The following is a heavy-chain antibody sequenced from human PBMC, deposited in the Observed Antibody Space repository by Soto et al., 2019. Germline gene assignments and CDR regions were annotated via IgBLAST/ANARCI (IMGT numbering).Heavy chain of an antibody. D-gene: IGHD4-17*01. J-gene: IGHJ5*01. V-gene: IGHV3-74*01. CDR1: GFTFSNYW. CDR2: INGDGSGT. CDR3: ARGRLRAYWIDS. Sequence: EVQLVESGGGLVQPGGSLRLSCAASGFTFSNYWIHWVRQVPGEGLVWLSRINGDGSGTNYADSVKGRFTISRDNAKNTVYVQMNSLSAEDTAVYYCARGRLRAYWIDSWGQGTLVTVSS.